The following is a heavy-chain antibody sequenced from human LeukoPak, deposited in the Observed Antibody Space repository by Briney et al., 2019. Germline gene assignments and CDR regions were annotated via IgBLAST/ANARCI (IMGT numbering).Heavy chain of an antibody. CDR2: IYHSGST. CDR3: ARGGSYQLRFDY. Sequence: SETLSLTCTVSGYSISSGYYWGWIRQPPGKGLEWIGSIYHSGSTYYNPSLKSRVTISVDTSKNQFPLKLSSVTAADTAVYYCARGGSYQLRFDYWGQGTLVTVSS. CDR1: GYSISSGYY. V-gene: IGHV4-38-2*02. J-gene: IGHJ4*02. D-gene: IGHD1-26*01.